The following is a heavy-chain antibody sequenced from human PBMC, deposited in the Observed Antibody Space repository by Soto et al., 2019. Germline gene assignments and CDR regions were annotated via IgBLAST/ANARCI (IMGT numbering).Heavy chain of an antibody. D-gene: IGHD4-17*01. Sequence: EVQLVESGGGLVQPGGSLRLSCAASGFTVSSNYMSWVRQAPGKGLEWVSVIYSGGSTYYADSVKGRFTISRDNSKNTLYLHMNSLRAEDTAVYYCARDNPGDYGLDYWGQGTLVTVSS. V-gene: IGHV3-66*01. CDR2: IYSGGST. CDR1: GFTVSSNY. CDR3: ARDNPGDYGLDY. J-gene: IGHJ4*02.